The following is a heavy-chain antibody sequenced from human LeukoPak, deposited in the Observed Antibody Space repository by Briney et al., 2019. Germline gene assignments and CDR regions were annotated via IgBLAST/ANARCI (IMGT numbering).Heavy chain of an antibody. V-gene: IGHV4-59*01. J-gene: IGHJ3*02. CDR1: GGSISSYY. Sequence: KPSETLSLTCTVSGGSISSYYWSWIRQPPGKGLEWIGYIYNSGSTDYNPSLKSRVTISVDMSKNQFSLKLRSVTAADTAVYYCARAGSSDYLDAPDIWGQGTMVTVFS. D-gene: IGHD3-22*01. CDR3: ARAGSSDYLDAPDI. CDR2: IYNSGST.